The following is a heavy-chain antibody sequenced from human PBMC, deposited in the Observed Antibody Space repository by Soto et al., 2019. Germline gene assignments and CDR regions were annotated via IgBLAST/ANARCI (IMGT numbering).Heavy chain of an antibody. CDR1: GFTFISYG. J-gene: IGHJ5*02. CDR2: ISYDGSNK. CDR3: AKRGYGRYNWFDP. D-gene: IGHD5-18*01. Sequence: GGSLRLSCAASGFTFISYGMHWVRQAPGKGLEWVAVISYDGSNKYYADSVKGRFTISRDNSKNTLYLQMNSLGAEDTAVYYCAKRGYGRYNWFDPWGQGTLVTVSS. V-gene: IGHV3-30*18.